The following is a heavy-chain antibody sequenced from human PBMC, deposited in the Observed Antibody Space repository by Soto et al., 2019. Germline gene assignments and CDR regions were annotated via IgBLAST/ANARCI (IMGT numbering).Heavy chain of an antibody. J-gene: IGHJ4*02. CDR1: GFTFSSYG. CDR3: AKDRYGYGSHNLDH. CDR2: ILSDGSNK. Sequence: GGSLRLSCAASGFTFSSYGMHWVRQAPGRGLEWVAVILSDGSNKYYADSVKGRFTISRDNSKDTLYLQMNSLRTEDTAVYSCAKDRYGYGSHNLDHWGQGTMVTVSS. V-gene: IGHV3-30*18. D-gene: IGHD5-18*01.